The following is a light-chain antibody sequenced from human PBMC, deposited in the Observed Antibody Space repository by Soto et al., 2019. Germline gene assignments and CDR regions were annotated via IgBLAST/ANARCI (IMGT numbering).Light chain of an antibody. CDR1: QSVGSD. Sequence: EIVLTQSPATLSLSPGEGATLSCRAGQSVGSDLAWYQQKPGQAPRLLIHRASARATGIPARFSGSGSGTDFTLTIRRLDPEDFSLYHCHQFVGSFGGGTKVDIK. CDR2: RAS. J-gene: IGKJ4*02. CDR3: HQFVGS. V-gene: IGKV3-20*01.